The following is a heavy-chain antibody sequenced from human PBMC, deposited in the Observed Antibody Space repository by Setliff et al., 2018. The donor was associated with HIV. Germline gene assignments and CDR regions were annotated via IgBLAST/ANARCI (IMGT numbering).Heavy chain of an antibody. CDR2: INPNSGGT. CDR1: GYTFNGYY. CDR3: ARGWATGADSSPLDV. J-gene: IGHJ6*04. Sequence: AASVKVSCKASGYTFNGYYMHWVRQAPGQGLEWMGRINPNSGGTKYGQKFQGRVTMTRDTSMSTAYMELNSLISDDTAVYYCARGWATGADSSPLDVWGKGTTVTVSS. D-gene: IGHD6-19*01. V-gene: IGHV1-2*06.